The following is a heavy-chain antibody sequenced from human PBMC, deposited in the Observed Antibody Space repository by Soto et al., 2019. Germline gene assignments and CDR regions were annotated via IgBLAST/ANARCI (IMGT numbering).Heavy chain of an antibody. Sequence: DVQLVESGGGLVKPGGSLRLSCAGSGFTFANAWMTWVRQAPGRVLEWVGRIKSNADGGTTDYAVPVQGRFTISRDDSKNTLYLQINSLKTEDSGVYYCTTHSSSSRFFGLDVWGQGTTVTVSS. V-gene: IGHV3-15*01. CDR3: TTHSSSSRFFGLDV. CDR1: GFTFANAW. J-gene: IGHJ6*02. CDR2: IKSNADGGTT. D-gene: IGHD6-6*01.